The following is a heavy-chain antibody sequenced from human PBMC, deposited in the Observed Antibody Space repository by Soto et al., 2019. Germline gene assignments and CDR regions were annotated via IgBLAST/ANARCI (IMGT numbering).Heavy chain of an antibody. CDR1: GFTFRSFS. Sequence: PGGSLRLSCAASGFTFRSFSMNWVRQAPGEGLEWVSSISSSSNYMYYADSLKGRFTISRDNAKDSLFLQMHSLRAEDTAVYYCARANSSGSYFDYWGQGTLVTVSS. CDR3: ARANSSGSYFDY. D-gene: IGHD6-6*01. J-gene: IGHJ4*02. V-gene: IGHV3-21*01. CDR2: ISSSSNYM.